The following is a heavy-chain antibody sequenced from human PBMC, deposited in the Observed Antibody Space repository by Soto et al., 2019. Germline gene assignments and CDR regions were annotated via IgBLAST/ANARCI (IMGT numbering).Heavy chain of an antibody. V-gene: IGHV1-8*01. D-gene: IGHD3-10*01. CDR3: ARALGESHYYYYYMDV. Sequence: ASVKVSCKASGYTFTSYDINWVRQATGQGLEWMGWMNPNSGNTGYAQKFQGRVTMTRNTSISTAYMELSSLRSEDTAVYYCARALGESHYYYYYMDVWGKGTTVTVSS. CDR1: GYTFTSYD. J-gene: IGHJ6*03. CDR2: MNPNSGNT.